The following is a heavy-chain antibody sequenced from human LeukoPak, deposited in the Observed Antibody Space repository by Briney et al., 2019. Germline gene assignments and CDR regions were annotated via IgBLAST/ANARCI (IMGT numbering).Heavy chain of an antibody. Sequence: SETLSLTCTVSGGSISSYYWSWIRPPPGKGLEWIGYTYYSGSTNYNPSLKSRVTISVDTSKNQFSLKLSSVTAADTAVYYCARGAMVRGVIGLFGYYYYMDVWGKGTTVTISS. D-gene: IGHD3-10*01. V-gene: IGHV4-59*01. J-gene: IGHJ6*03. CDR1: GGSISSYY. CDR3: ARGAMVRGVIGLFGYYYYMDV. CDR2: TYYSGST.